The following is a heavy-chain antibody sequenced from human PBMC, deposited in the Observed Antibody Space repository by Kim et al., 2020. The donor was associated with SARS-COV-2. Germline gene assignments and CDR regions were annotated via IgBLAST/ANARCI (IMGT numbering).Heavy chain of an antibody. Sequence: GGSLRLSCAASGFTFSSFAMHWVRQAPGKGLEWVALISYDGSNKNYADSVKGRFTISRDNSKNTLYLQMNSLRADDTAVYYCATIGGTDYWGQGTLVTVSS. J-gene: IGHJ4*02. CDR2: ISYDGSNK. V-gene: IGHV3-30*04. D-gene: IGHD3-16*01. CDR1: GFTFSSFA. CDR3: ATIGGTDY.